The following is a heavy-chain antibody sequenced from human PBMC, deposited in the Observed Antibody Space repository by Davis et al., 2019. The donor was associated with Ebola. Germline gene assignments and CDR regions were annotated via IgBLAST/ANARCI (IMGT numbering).Heavy chain of an antibody. D-gene: IGHD2-2*01. V-gene: IGHV3-21*01. J-gene: IGHJ4*02. CDR1: GITFSSYS. CDR3: ARSSI. CDR2: ISSRSYPI. Sequence: PGGSLRLSCAASGITFSSYSMNWVRQAPGKGLECVSSISSRSYPIYYADSVKGRFTISRDNAKNSLYLQMNSLRAEDTAVYYCARSSIWGQGTLVTVSS.